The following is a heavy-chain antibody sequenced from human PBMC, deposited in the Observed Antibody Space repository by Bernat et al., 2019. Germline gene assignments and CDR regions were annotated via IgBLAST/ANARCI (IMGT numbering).Heavy chain of an antibody. CDR3: ARRTVAAKGDDAFDI. CDR2: IDWDDDK. D-gene: IGHD6-19*01. Sequence: QVTLRESGPALVKPTQTLTLTCTFSGFSLSTSGMCVSWIRQPPGKALEWLARIDWDDDKYYSTSLKTRLTISKDTSKNQVVLTMTNMDPVDTATYYCARRTVAAKGDDAFDIWGQGTMATVSS. V-gene: IGHV2-70*15. CDR1: GFSLSTSGMC. J-gene: IGHJ3*02.